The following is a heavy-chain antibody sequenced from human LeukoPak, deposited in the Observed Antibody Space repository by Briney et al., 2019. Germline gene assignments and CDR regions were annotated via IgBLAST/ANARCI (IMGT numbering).Heavy chain of an antibody. D-gene: IGHD5-24*01. V-gene: IGHV4-59*01. CDR2: IYYSRST. CDR1: GGSISSYY. Sequence: SETLSLTCTVSGGSISSYYWSWIRQPPGKGLEWIGYIYYSRSTNYNPSLKSRVTISVDTSKNQFSLKLSSVTAADTAVYYCARVKDGYNSYYYYYMDVWGKGTTVTVSS. J-gene: IGHJ6*03. CDR3: ARVKDGYNSYYYYYMDV.